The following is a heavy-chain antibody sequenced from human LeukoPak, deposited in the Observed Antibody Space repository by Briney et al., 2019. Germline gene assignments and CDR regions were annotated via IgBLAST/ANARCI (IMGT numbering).Heavy chain of an antibody. CDR1: GASIRSSTNW. CDR2: ILHSGST. CDR3: ARSPDEWLFSPSFDY. D-gene: IGHD3-3*01. V-gene: IGHV4-4*02. J-gene: IGHJ4*02. Sequence: PSETLSLTCAVSGASIRSSTNWWSWVRQPPGKGLEWIGEILHSGSTNYNPSLKSRVTMSADKSKNQFSLKLSSVTAADTAVYYCARSPDEWLFSPSFDYWGQGTLVTVSS.